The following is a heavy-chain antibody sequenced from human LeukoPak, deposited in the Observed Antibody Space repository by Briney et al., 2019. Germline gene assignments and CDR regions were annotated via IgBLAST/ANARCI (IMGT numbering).Heavy chain of an antibody. V-gene: IGHV6-1*01. Sequence: SQTLSLTCAISGDSVSSNSAAWNWIRQSPSRGLEWLGRTYYRSKWYNDYAVSVKSRITINPDTSKNQFSLQLNSVTAADTAIYYCARHITGNLGGGWSGYQYDYLDVWAKGTSVTISS. J-gene: IGHJ6*03. CDR2: TYYRSKWYN. D-gene: IGHD6-19*01. CDR1: GDSVSSNSAA. CDR3: ARHITGNLGGGWSGYQYDYLDV.